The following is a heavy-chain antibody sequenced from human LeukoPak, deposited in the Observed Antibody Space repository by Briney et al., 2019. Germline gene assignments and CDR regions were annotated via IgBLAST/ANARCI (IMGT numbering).Heavy chain of an antibody. CDR3: ARVLPYYYYYMDV. Sequence: GGSLRLSCAASGFTFSSYDMSWVRQAPGKGLEWVSAISGSGSSTYYADSVKGRFTISRDNSKSTMYLQMNSLRAEDTAVYYCARVLPYYYYYMDVWGKGTTVTVSS. CDR2: ISGSGSST. V-gene: IGHV3-23*01. D-gene: IGHD2/OR15-2a*01. J-gene: IGHJ6*03. CDR1: GFTFSSYD.